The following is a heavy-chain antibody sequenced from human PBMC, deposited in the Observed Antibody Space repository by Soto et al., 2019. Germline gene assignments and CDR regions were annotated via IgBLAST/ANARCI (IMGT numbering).Heavy chain of an antibody. CDR2: SSTYNGNT. CDR3: ARYYYDSKTSDY. J-gene: IGHJ4*02. CDR1: GYTFTSYG. D-gene: IGHD3-22*01. V-gene: IGHV1-18*04. Sequence: ASVKVSCKASGYTFTSYGITWVRQAPGQGLEWMAWSSTYNGNTNYAQKPQGRVTMTTDTSTSTAYMELRSLRSDDTAVYYCARYYYDSKTSDYWGQGTLVTAPQ.